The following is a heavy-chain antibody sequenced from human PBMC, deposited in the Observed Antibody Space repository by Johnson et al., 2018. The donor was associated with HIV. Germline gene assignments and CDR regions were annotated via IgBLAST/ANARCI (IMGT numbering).Heavy chain of an antibody. CDR2: LRYDGTNK. CDR3: AKDLIAARRGCDAFDI. J-gene: IGHJ3*02. CDR1: GFNFNGFG. D-gene: IGHD6-6*01. Sequence: QVQLVESGGGVVQPGGSLRLSCAASGFNFNGFGMHWVRQAPGKGLEWVAFLRYDGTNKNYADSVRGRFTISRDNSKNTLYLQMNSLRAEDTAVYYCAKDLIAARRGCDAFDIWGQGTMVTVSS. V-gene: IGHV3-30*02.